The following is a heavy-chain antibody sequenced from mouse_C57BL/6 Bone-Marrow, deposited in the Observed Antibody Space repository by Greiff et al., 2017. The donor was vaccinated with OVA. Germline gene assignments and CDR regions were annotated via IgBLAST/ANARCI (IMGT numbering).Heavy chain of an antibody. CDR3: ARYSSYWYFDV. V-gene: IGHV1-81*01. Sequence: VKLMESGAELARPGASVKLSCKASGYTFTSYGISWVKQRTGQGLEWIGEIYPRSGNTYYNEKFKGKATLTADKSSSTAYMELRSLTSEDSAVYFCARYSSYWYFDVWGTGTTVTVSS. J-gene: IGHJ1*03. CDR2: IYPRSGNT. CDR1: GYTFTSYG. D-gene: IGHD2-5*01.